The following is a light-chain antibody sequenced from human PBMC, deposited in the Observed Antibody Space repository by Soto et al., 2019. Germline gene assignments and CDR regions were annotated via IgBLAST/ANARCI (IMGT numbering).Light chain of an antibody. CDR3: SSYTSSSTYV. CDR2: DVS. V-gene: IGLV2-14*01. CDR1: SSDVGGYNY. Sequence: SALTQPASVSGSPGQSITISCTGTSSDVGGYNYVSWYQQHPGKAPKLMIYDVSNRPSGVSNRFSGSKSVNTASLTISGLQAEDEADYYCSSYTSSSTYVFGTGTKLTVL. J-gene: IGLJ1*01.